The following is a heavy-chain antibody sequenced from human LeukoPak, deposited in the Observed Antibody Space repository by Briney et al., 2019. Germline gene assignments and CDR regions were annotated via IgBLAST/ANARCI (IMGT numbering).Heavy chain of an antibody. CDR2: IWCDGSNK. CDR3: ARPRVSGWDYAGTGGMDV. Sequence: GRSLRLSCAASGFTFSSYGMHWVRQAPGKGLEWVAVIWCDGSNKYYADSVKGRFTISRDNSKNTLYLQMNSLRAEDTAVYYCARPRVSGWDYAGTGGMDVWGQGTTVTVSS. CDR1: GFTFSSYG. D-gene: IGHD6-19*01. J-gene: IGHJ6*02. V-gene: IGHV3-33*01.